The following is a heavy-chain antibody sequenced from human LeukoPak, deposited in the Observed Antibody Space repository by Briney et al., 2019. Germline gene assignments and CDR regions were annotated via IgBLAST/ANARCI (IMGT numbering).Heavy chain of an antibody. CDR2: INPNSGGT. CDR1: GYTFTGYY. CDR3: ARDAQNPLNWFDP. Sequence: GASVKVSCKASGYTFTGYYIHWVRQAPGQGLEWMGWINPNSGGTNYAQKLQGRVTMTTDTSTSTAYMELRSLRSDDTAVYYCARDAQNPLNWFDPWGQGTLVTVSS. V-gene: IGHV1-2*02. J-gene: IGHJ5*02.